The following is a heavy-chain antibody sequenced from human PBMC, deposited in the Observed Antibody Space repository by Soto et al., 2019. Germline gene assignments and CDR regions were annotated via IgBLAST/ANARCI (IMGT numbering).Heavy chain of an antibody. CDR1: GFTFSVYA. CDR3: AKGPDFDS. CDR2: ISGRGDST. J-gene: IGHJ4*02. Sequence: GGSLRLSCAASGFTFSVYAMSWVRQAPGKGLEWVSAISGRGDSTYYADSVKGRFTISRDNSKNTIYLQMNSLRAEDTALYYCAKGPDFDSWGQGTLVTVPQ. V-gene: IGHV3-23*01.